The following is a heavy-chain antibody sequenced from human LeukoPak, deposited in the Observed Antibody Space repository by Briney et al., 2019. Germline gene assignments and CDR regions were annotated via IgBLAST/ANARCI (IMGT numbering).Heavy chain of an antibody. D-gene: IGHD3-3*01. V-gene: IGHV3-74*01. Sequence: GGSLRLSCAASGFTFSSYWMHWVRQAPGKGLVWVSRINSDGSTTTYADSVKGRFTISRDNAKNTLYLQMNSLRAEDTAVYYCVRNLDFWGDSEDYWGQGTLVTVSS. CDR2: INSDGSTT. CDR1: GFTFSSYW. J-gene: IGHJ4*02. CDR3: VRNLDFWGDSEDY.